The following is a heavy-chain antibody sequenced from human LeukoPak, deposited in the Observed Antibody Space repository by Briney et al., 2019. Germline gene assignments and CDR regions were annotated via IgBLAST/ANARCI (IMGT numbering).Heavy chain of an antibody. CDR3: ASRVGALDY. Sequence: PGGSLRLSCAASGVTFSDYSMNWVRQAPGKGLGWVSYISSSSSTIYCADSEKGRFTISRDNAKNSLYLQMDSLRAEDTAVYYCASRVGALDYWGQGTLVTVSS. D-gene: IGHD1-26*01. V-gene: IGHV3-48*01. J-gene: IGHJ4*02. CDR1: GVTFSDYS. CDR2: ISSSSSTI.